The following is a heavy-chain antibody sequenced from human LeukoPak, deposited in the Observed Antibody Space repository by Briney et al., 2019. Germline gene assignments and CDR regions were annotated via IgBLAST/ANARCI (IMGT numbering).Heavy chain of an antibody. Sequence: SETLSLTCTVSGGSISSYYWSWLRQPPGKGLEWIGYIYYSGSTNYNPSLKSRVTISVDTSKNQFSQKLSSVTAADTAVYYCARGSYRYGLDYWGQGTLVTVSS. D-gene: IGHD3-16*02. CDR3: ARGSYRYGLDY. CDR2: IYYSGST. V-gene: IGHV4-59*01. CDR1: GGSISSYY. J-gene: IGHJ4*02.